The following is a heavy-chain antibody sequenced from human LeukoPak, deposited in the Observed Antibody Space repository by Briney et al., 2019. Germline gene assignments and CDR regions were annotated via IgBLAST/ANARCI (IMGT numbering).Heavy chain of an antibody. D-gene: IGHD1-1*01. J-gene: IGHJ3*02. CDR3: ARDLDGAVAFDI. Sequence: GGSLRLSCAASGFTFSSYGMHWVRQAPGKGLEWVSYISSIDSTIYYADSVQGRFTISRDNAKNSLYLLMNSLRAEDTAVYYCARDLDGAVAFDIWGQGTMVTVSS. CDR1: GFTFSSYG. V-gene: IGHV3-48*01. CDR2: ISSIDSTI.